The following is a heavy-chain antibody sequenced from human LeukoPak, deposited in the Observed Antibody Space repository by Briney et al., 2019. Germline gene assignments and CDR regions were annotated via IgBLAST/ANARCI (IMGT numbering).Heavy chain of an antibody. CDR2: INPNSGGT. Sequence: ASVKVSCKASGYTFTGYYMHWVRQAPGQGLEWMGWINPNSGGTNYAQKFQGWVTMTRDTSLSTAYMELSRLRSDDTAVYYCARVPRSGWYGVHLDAFDIWGQGTMVTVSS. CDR1: GYTFTGYY. CDR3: ARVPRSGWYGVHLDAFDI. V-gene: IGHV1-2*04. D-gene: IGHD6-19*01. J-gene: IGHJ3*02.